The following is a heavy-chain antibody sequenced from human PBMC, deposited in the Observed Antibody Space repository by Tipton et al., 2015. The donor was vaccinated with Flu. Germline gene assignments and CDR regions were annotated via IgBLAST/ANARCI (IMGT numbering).Heavy chain of an antibody. Sequence: LRLSCTVSGGSISGYYWNWIRQPPGKGLEWVGYMHYSGSTKYNPSLKSRVTISIDTSKNQFSLKLTSVTAADTAVYYCARDLKWSSAYYNPFGYWGQGTLVTVSS. CDR1: GGSISGYY. CDR2: MHYSGST. V-gene: IGHV4-59*01. D-gene: IGHD3-22*01. CDR3: ARDLKWSSAYYNPFGY. J-gene: IGHJ4*02.